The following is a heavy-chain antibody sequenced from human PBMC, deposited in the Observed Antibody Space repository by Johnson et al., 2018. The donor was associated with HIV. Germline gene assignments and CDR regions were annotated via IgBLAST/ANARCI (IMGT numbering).Heavy chain of an antibody. CDR3: ARVIRLGAVRLRHAFDI. J-gene: IGHJ3*02. V-gene: IGHV3-66*01. D-gene: IGHD4-17*01. Sequence: EVQLVESGGGLVQPGGSLRLSCAASGFTVSSNYMNWVRQAPGKGLEWVSVIYSGGSTYYADSVRGRFTISRDNSKNALYLQMDSLRVEDTAVYYCARVIRLGAVRLRHAFDIWGQGTMVTVSS. CDR2: IYSGGST. CDR1: GFTVSSNY.